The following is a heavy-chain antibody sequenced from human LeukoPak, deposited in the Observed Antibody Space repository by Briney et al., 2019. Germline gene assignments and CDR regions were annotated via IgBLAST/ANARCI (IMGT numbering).Heavy chain of an antibody. J-gene: IGHJ4*02. CDR3: ARAVYSSGWYNY. D-gene: IGHD6-19*01. CDR2: INPNSGGT. Sequence: ASVKVSCTASGYTFTGYYMHWVRQAPGQGLEWMGWINPNSGGTNYAQKFQGRVTMTRDTSISTAYMELSRLRSDDTAVYYCARAVYSSGWYNYWGQGTLVTVSS. V-gene: IGHV1-2*02. CDR1: GYTFTGYY.